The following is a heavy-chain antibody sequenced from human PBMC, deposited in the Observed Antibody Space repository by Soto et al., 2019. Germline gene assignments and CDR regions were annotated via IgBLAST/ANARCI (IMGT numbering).Heavy chain of an antibody. D-gene: IGHD2-15*01. CDR3: AREMENVVGWFDP. CDR1: GFTFSSYS. J-gene: IGHJ5*02. CDR2: ISSSSSYI. Sequence: EVQLVESGGGLVKPGGSLRLSCAASGFTFSSYSKNWVRQAPGKGLEWVSSISSSSSYIYYADSVKGRFTISRDNAKNSLYLQMNSLRAEDTAVYYCAREMENVVGWFDPWGQGTLVTVSS. V-gene: IGHV3-21*01.